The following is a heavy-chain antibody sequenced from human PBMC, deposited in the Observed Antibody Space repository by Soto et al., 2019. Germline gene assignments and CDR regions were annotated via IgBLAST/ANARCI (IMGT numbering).Heavy chain of an antibody. CDR2: INPNSGGT. CDR3: ASSTNSTNWLDP. D-gene: IGHD2-2*01. J-gene: IGHJ5*02. V-gene: IGHV1-2*04. Sequence: GASVKVSCKASGYTFTGYYMYWVRQAPGQGLEGMGWINPNSGGTNYAQKFQGWVTMTRDTSISAADMELSWMRSDDMAVYYCASSTNSTNWLDPWGQGXRVTASS. CDR1: GYTFTGYY.